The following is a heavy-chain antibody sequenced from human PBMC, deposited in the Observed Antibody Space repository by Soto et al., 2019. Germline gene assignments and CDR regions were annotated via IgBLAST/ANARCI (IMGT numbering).Heavy chain of an antibody. Sequence: VQLVESGGGLIQPGGSLRLSCAASGFTVSNNHMTWVRQAAGNGLELVSFVHGGGSTSYADSVKGRFTISRDNSKNTLYLQVDGLRAEDTAIYYCAGRLTTAASIDYWGRGTLVTVSS. D-gene: IGHD3-16*01. V-gene: IGHV3-53*01. CDR2: VHGGGST. CDR3: AGRLTTAASIDY. CDR1: GFTVSNNH. J-gene: IGHJ4*02.